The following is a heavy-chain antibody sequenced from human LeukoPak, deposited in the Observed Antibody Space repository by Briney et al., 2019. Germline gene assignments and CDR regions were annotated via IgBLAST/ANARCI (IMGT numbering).Heavy chain of an antibody. CDR1: GGSFSGYY. D-gene: IGHD3-10*01. Sequence: SETLSLTCAVYGGSFSGYYWSWIRQPPGKGLEWIGEINHSGSTNYNPSLKSRVTISVDTSKNQFSLKLSSVTAADTAVYYCARYRGYGSGSYLYYFDYWGQGTLVTVSS. CDR2: INHSGST. J-gene: IGHJ4*02. CDR3: ARYRGYGSGSYLYYFDY. V-gene: IGHV4-34*01.